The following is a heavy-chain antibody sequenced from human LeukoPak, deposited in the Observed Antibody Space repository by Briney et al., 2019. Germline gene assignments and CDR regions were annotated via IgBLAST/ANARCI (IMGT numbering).Heavy chain of an antibody. CDR2: IYYSGST. V-gene: IGHV4-39*01. CDR1: GDSISSSSYY. CDR3: ARRSLYSSSSYFDY. J-gene: IGHJ4*02. Sequence: KPSETLSLTCTVSGDSISSSSYYWGWIRQPPGKGLEWVGSIYYSGSTYYNPSLKSRVTISVDTSKNQFSLKLSSVTAADTAVYYCARRSLYSSSSYFDYWGPGTLDTVSS. D-gene: IGHD6-6*01.